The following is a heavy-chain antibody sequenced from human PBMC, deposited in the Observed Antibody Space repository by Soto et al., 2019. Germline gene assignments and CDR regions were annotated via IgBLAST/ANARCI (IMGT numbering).Heavy chain of an antibody. CDR1: GGSFSGYY. D-gene: IGHD1-1*01. CDR3: ARTTYYYGMDV. Sequence: SETLSLTCAVYGGSFSGYYWSWIRQPPGKGLEWIGEINHSGRTNYNPSLKSRVTISVDTSKNQFSLKLSSVTAADTAVYYCARTTYYYGMDVWGQGTTVTVSS. J-gene: IGHJ6*02. V-gene: IGHV4-34*01. CDR2: INHSGRT.